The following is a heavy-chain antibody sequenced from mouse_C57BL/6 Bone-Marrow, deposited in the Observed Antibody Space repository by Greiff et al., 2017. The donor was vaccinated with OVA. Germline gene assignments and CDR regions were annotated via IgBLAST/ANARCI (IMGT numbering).Heavy chain of an antibody. CDR1: GFNIKDYY. J-gene: IGHJ4*01. CDR3: AAHYYSWAMDY. V-gene: IGHV14-2*01. D-gene: IGHD1-1*01. CDR2: IDPEDGET. Sequence: VQLKESGAELVKPGASVKLSCTASGFNIKDYYMHWVKQRTEQGLEWIGRIDPEDGETKYAPHFQGKATITADTSSNTSYLQLSSLTSEDTAVYYCAAHYYSWAMDYWGQGTSVTVSS.